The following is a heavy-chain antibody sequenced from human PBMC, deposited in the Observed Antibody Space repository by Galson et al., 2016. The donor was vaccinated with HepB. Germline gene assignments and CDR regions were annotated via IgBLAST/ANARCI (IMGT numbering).Heavy chain of an antibody. D-gene: IGHD3-10*01. V-gene: IGHV1-2*04. CDR1: GYTFTGYV. CDR2: INPNNGGT. Sequence: SVKVSCKASGYTFTGYVIQWVRQAPGQGLEWMGSINPNNGGTNYAQKFQGWVTMTRDTSISTAYMELSRLRSDDTAVYYCARDSAPILWFGEYNYYYYGMDVWGQGTTVTVSS. J-gene: IGHJ6*02. CDR3: ARDSAPILWFGEYNYYYYGMDV.